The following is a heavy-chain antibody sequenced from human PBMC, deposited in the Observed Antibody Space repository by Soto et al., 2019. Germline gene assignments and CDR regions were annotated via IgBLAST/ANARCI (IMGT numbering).Heavy chain of an antibody. Sequence: PSETLALTCTVSGGCISSSRCQWGWIRQPPGKGLEWIASIKYSGTTFYNPSLKSRVTLSVDTSKNQFALKLSSVTAADTAVYYCARGSTGYSSSWYRYWGQGTLVTVSS. J-gene: IGHJ4*02. CDR2: IKYSGTT. CDR3: ARGSTGYSSSWYRY. D-gene: IGHD6-13*01. V-gene: IGHV4-39*01. CDR1: GGCISSSRCQ.